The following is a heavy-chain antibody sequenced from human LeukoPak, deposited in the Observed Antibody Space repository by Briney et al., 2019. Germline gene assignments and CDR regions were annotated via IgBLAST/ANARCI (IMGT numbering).Heavy chain of an antibody. Sequence: SQTLSLNCTFSGGSHSRFGFYWSWIRQHPGKGLEWIGYIYYSGRTNYTPSLKSRVTISVDTSKNQFSLQLSSVTAADTAVYYCARHGRWLRDYFDNWGQGTLGTASS. D-gene: IGHD4-23*01. CDR1: GGSHSRFGFY. V-gene: IGHV4-31*03. CDR3: ARHGRWLRDYFDN. J-gene: IGHJ4*02. CDR2: IYYSGRT.